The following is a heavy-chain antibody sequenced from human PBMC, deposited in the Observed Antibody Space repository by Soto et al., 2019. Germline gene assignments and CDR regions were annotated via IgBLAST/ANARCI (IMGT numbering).Heavy chain of an antibody. V-gene: IGHV1-18*04. J-gene: IGHJ4*02. CDR1: GYTFTNNG. Sequence: ASVKVSCKASGYTFTNNGISWVRQAPGQGLEWMGWISAYNGNTNYAQKLQARLTMTTDTSAGTAYMELRSLRSDDTAVYYCARDSSDSTDYHYWGQGTLVTVSS. CDR2: ISAYNGNT. CDR3: ARDSSDSTDYHY. D-gene: IGHD3-22*01.